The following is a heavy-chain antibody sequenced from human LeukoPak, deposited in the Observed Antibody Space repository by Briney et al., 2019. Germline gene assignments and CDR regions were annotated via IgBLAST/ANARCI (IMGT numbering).Heavy chain of an antibody. CDR2: INSDGSWT. V-gene: IGHV3-74*01. CDR1: GNYW. D-gene: IGHD2/OR15-2a*01. Sequence: GGYLRLSCSASGNYWMHWVRQAPGKGLVWVSHINSDGSWTSYADSVKGRFTISKDNAKNTVYLQMNSLRAEDTAVYYCVSFYETYWGRGTLVTVSS. CDR3: VSFYETY. J-gene: IGHJ4*02.